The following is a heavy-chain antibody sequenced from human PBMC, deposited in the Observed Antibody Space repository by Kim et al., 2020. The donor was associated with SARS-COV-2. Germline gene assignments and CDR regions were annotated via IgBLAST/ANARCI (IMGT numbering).Heavy chain of an antibody. V-gene: IGHV4-39*01. D-gene: IGHD3-10*01. CDR3: ASSGEEGLDY. Sequence: STYYHPTLKSRVTISVDTSKNQFSLKLSSVTAADTAVYYCASSGEEGLDYWGQGTLVTVSS. J-gene: IGHJ4*02. CDR2: ST.